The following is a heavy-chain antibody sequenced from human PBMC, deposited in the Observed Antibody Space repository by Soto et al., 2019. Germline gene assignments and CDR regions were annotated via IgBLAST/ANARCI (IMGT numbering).Heavy chain of an antibody. D-gene: IGHD3-10*01. CDR2: IYPGDSDT. J-gene: IGHJ3*02. CDR3: ARPYYMDYGAFDI. V-gene: IGHV5-51*01. Sequence: GESMKISCKRSGYNITSYWIVLVRPLPGKGLEWMGIIYPGDSDTRYSPSFQGQVTISADKSISTAYLQWSSLKASDTAMYYCARPYYMDYGAFDIWGQGTMVTVSS. CDR1: GYNITSYW.